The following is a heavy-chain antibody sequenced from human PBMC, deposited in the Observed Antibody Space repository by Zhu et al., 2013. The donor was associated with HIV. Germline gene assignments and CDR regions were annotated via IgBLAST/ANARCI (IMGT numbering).Heavy chain of an antibody. CDR1: GYIFTDYY. CDR3: ARDRVIYSLYYYNDV. V-gene: IGHV1-2*07. J-gene: IGHJ6*03. CDR2: INPNNGDT. D-gene: IGHD5-12*01. Sequence: QVQLVQSGAEVKKSGASVKVSCKASGYIFTDYYIHWVRQAPGQRLEWMGCINPNNGDTNYVHSIQGRVTMTRDTSITTVYMELSSLRPDDTTIYYCARDRVIYSLYYYNDVWAQGPRSPSP.